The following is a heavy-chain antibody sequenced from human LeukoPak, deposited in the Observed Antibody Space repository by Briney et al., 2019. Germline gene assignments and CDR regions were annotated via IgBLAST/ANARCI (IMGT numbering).Heavy chain of an antibody. V-gene: IGHV3-30*14. CDR2: VSYDGSDD. Sequence: GGSLRLSCVASGFTFGDFAMHWVRRAPGKGLEWVAVVSYDGSDDYYAGSVKGRFTISRDNSENTLYLHMSSLKTEDTALYYCVKGTSTSCYSSSDYWGQGTLVTVSS. J-gene: IGHJ4*02. CDR3: VKGTSTSCYSSSDY. CDR1: GFTFGDFA. D-gene: IGHD2-2*02.